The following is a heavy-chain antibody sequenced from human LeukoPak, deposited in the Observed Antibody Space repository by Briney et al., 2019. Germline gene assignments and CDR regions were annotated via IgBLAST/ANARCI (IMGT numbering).Heavy chain of an antibody. V-gene: IGHV3-53*01. CDR1: GFTVSSNY. J-gene: IGHJ4*02. CDR2: IYSGGST. Sequence: GGSLRLSCAASGFTVSSNYLSWVSQAPGKGLEWVSVIYSGGSTYYADSVKGRFTISRDNSKNTLYLQMNSLRAEDTAVYYCARLYSSGWDYFDYWRQGTVVTVSS. D-gene: IGHD6-19*01. CDR3: ARLYSSGWDYFDY.